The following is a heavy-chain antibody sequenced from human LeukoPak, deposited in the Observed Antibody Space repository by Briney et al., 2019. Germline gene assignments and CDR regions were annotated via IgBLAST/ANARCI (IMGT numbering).Heavy chain of an antibody. CDR2: ISWNSGSI. CDR3: AKSRYSSSPYYFDY. Sequence: PGGSLRLSCAASGFTFDDYAMHWVRQAPGKGLEWVSGISWNSGSIGYADSVKGRFTISRDNAKNSLYLQMNSLRAEDTALYYCAKSRYSSSPYYFDYWGQGILVTVSS. J-gene: IGHJ4*02. D-gene: IGHD6-6*01. CDR1: GFTFDDYA. V-gene: IGHV3-9*01.